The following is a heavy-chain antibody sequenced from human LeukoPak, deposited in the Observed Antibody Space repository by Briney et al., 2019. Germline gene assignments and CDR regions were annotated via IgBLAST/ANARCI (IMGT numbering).Heavy chain of an antibody. Sequence: SETLSLTCAVSSGSLSGYSWGWIRQPPGKGLEWVGEISHSGITNYNASLRSRVTISLKKSEIQFSLMLSSVTAADTAVYYCTRQSGTVTPIDYWSQGTLVTVSS. J-gene: IGHJ4*02. CDR3: TRQSGTVTPIDY. V-gene: IGHV4-34*01. CDR2: ISHSGIT. D-gene: IGHD4-17*01. CDR1: SGSLSGYS.